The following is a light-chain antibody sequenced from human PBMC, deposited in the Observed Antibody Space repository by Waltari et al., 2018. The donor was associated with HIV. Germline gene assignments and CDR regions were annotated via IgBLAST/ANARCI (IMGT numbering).Light chain of an antibody. CDR1: SSDVGGHTP. J-gene: IGLJ2*01. CDR2: EVS. CDR3: CAYAGSTTYVI. Sequence: QSALTQPASVSGSPGQSITISCTGTSSDVGGHTPAPWYQQHPGKAPKRMIYEVSKRPSGVSKRFSGSKSGNTASLTSSGLQAEDEADYYCCAYAGSTTYVIFGGGTKLTVL. V-gene: IGLV2-23*02.